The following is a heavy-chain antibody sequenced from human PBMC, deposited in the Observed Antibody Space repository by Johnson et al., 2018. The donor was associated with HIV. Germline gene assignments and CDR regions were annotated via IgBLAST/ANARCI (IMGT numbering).Heavy chain of an antibody. CDR3: ARNGLIPAAKGVAFDI. CDR1: GFTFSSYA. Sequence: VQLVESGGGVERPGGSLRLSCVASGFTFSSYAMHWVRQAPGKALEWVAIISYDGSNKYYADSVEGRFTISRDNAKNSLYLQMNSLRAEDTAVYYCARNGLIPAAKGVAFDIWGQGTTVTVSS. D-gene: IGHD2-2*01. V-gene: IGHV3-30*04. J-gene: IGHJ3*02. CDR2: ISYDGSNK.